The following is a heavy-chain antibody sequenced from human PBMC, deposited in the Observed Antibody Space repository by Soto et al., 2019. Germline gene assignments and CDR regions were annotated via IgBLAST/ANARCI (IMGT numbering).Heavy chain of an antibody. V-gene: IGHV4-39*07. CDR1: GGSVSSNSYS. CDR2: IYSTENT. J-gene: IGHJ5*02. CDR3: ARLGAYYQSLDP. D-gene: IGHD3-22*01. Sequence: PSETLSLTCTVSGGSVSSNSYSWGWIRQSPGKGLEWIGTIYSTENTYYNPSLKSRVTISVDRSKNQFSLKLSSVTAADTAVYYCARLGAYYQSLDPWGPGTLVTVSS.